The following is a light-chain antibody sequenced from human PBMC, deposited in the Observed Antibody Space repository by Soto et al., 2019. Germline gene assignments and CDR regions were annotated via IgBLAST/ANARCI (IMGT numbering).Light chain of an antibody. J-gene: IGKJ1*01. CDR3: QQYNNLPQGT. Sequence: EIVMTQSPATLSVSPGERATLSCRPSQSVSSNLAWYQQKPGQAPRLLIYGASTRATGIPARFSGSGSGTEFTLTISSLQSEDFAVYYCQQYNNLPQGTFGQGTKVEIK. V-gene: IGKV3-15*01. CDR1: QSVSSN. CDR2: GAS.